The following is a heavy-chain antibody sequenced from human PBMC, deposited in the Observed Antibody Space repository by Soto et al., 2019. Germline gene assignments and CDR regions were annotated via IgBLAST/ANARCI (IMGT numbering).Heavy chain of an antibody. CDR2: IYYSGST. CDR3: ARDNSNYNWFFDL. J-gene: IGHJ2*01. CDR1: GGSISSGDYY. D-gene: IGHD4-4*01. V-gene: IGHV4-31*03. Sequence: QVQLQESGPGLVKPSQTLSLTCTVSGGSISSGDYYWSWIRQYPGKGLEWIGYIYYSGSTYYNPSLKGRVTIAVDTSKNQLSLKLSSVTAADTAVYYCARDNSNYNWFFDLWGRGTLVTVSS.